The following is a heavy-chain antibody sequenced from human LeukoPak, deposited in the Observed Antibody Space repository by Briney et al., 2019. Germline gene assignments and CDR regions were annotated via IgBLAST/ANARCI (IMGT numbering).Heavy chain of an antibody. CDR1: GFTFSSYG. Sequence: PGGSLRLSCAASGFTFSSYGMHWVRQAPGKGLEWVAFIRYDGSNKYYADSVKGRFTISRDNSKNTLYLQMNSLRAEDTAVYYCAKVRASGDYGGNNNGYYYYYYMDVWGKGTTVTISS. D-gene: IGHD4-23*01. CDR3: AKVRASGDYGGNNNGYYYYYYMDV. V-gene: IGHV3-30*02. J-gene: IGHJ6*03. CDR2: IRYDGSNK.